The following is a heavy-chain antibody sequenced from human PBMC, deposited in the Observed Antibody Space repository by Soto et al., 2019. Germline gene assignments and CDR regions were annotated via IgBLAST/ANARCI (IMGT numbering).Heavy chain of an antibody. V-gene: IGHV4-34*01. J-gene: IGHJ3*02. CDR1: GGSFSGYY. CDR2: INHSGST. Sequence: QVQLQQWGAGLLKPSETLSLTCAVYGGSFSGYYWSWIRQPPGKGLEWIGEINHSGSTNYNPSLKSRVTISVDTSKNQFSLKLRSVTAADTAVYSCARDHSSSSVEAFDIWGQGTMVTVSS. D-gene: IGHD6-6*01. CDR3: ARDHSSSSVEAFDI.